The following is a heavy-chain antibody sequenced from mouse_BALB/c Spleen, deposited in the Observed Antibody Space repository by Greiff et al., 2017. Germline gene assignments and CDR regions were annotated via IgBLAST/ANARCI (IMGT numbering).Heavy chain of an antibody. V-gene: IGHV6-6*02. CDR1: GFTFSNYW. CDR2: IRLKSNNYAT. D-gene: IGHD2-1*01. CDR3: TRSTRTQTGAMDY. Sequence: EVMLVESGGGLVQPGGSLKLSCVASGFTFSNYWMNWVRQSPEKGLEWVAEIRLKSNNYATHYAESVKGRFTISRDDSQRSVYLQMNNLRAEDTGIYYCTRSTRTQTGAMDYWGQGTSATGSS. J-gene: IGHJ4*01.